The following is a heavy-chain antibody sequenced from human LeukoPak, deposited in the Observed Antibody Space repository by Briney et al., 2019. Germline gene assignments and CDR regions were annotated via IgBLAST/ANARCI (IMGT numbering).Heavy chain of an antibody. Sequence: ASVKVSCKASGYTFTGYYMHWVRQAPGQGLEWMGWINPNSGGTNYAQKFQGRVTMTRDTSISTAYMELSRLRSDDTAVYYCARAGYSYGYLYYYYYMDVWGKGTTVTVSS. CDR1: GYTFTGYY. D-gene: IGHD5-18*01. CDR2: INPNSGGT. V-gene: IGHV1-2*02. J-gene: IGHJ6*03. CDR3: ARAGYSYGYLYYYYYMDV.